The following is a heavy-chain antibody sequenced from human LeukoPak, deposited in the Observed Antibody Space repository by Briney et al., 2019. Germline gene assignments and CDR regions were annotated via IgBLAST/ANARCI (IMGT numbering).Heavy chain of an antibody. CDR1: GFTFSSYA. CDR3: ARSSLTGTDFFDY. V-gene: IGHV3-21*01. Sequence: GGSLRLSCAASGFTFSSYAMSWVRQAPGKGLEWVSSISSSSSYIYYADSVKGRFTISRDNAKNSLYLQMNSLRAEDTAVYYCARSSLTGTDFFDYWGQGTLVTVSS. J-gene: IGHJ4*02. CDR2: ISSSSSYI. D-gene: IGHD1-7*01.